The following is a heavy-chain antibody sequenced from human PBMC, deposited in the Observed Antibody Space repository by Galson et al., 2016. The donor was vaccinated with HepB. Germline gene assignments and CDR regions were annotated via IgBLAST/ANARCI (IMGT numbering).Heavy chain of an antibody. D-gene: IGHD6-6*01. J-gene: IGHJ4*02. CDR1: GFTFSSYG. CDR2: ISYDGSDK. Sequence: SLRLSCAASGFTFSSYGIHWVRQAPAKGLEWVAVISYDGSDKYYLDSGKGRFTISRDNSKNTLYLQMNSLRVGDTAIYYCAREGPIAARRGGVFDSWGQGALVTVSS. CDR3: AREGPIAARRGGVFDS. V-gene: IGHV3-33*01.